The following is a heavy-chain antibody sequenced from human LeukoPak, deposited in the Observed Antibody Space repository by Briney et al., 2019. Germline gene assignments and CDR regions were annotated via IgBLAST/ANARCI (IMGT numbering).Heavy chain of an antibody. CDR2: VSSSNYI. D-gene: IGHD4-17*01. J-gene: IGHJ4*02. Sequence: TGGSLRLSCAASGFTFSTYSMNWVRQAPGKGLEWVSSVSSSNYIFYADSMKGRFTISRDNAKNPLYLQMDSLRAEDTAVYYCARDRHGDYYFDFWGQGTWSPSPQ. V-gene: IGHV3-21*01. CDR3: ARDRHGDYYFDF. CDR1: GFTFSTYS.